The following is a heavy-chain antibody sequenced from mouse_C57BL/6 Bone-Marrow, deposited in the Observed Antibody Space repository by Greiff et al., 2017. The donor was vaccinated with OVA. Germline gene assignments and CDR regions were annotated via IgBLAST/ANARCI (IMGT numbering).Heavy chain of an antibody. D-gene: IGHD2-5*01. V-gene: IGHV1-15*01. CDR1: GYTFTDYE. J-gene: IGHJ4*01. CDR2: LDPETGGT. CDR3: TRGYSNYYAMDY. Sequence: VHLVESGAELVRPGASVTLSCKASGYTFTDYEMHWVKQTPVHGLDWIGALDPETGGTAYNQKFKGKAILTADKSSSTAYMELRSLTSEDSAVYYCTRGYSNYYAMDYWGQGTSVTVSS.